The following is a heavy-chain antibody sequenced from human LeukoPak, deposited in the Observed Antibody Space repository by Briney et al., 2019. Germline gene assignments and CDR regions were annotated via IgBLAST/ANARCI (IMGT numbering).Heavy chain of an antibody. V-gene: IGHV3-11*06. D-gene: IGHD3-10*01. Sequence: PGGSLRLSCAASGFTFSDYYMSWIRQAPGKGLEWVSYISSSSSYTNYADSVKGRFTISRDNAKNSLYLQMNSLRAEDTAVYYCARDYGSGSFAYWGQGTLVTVSS. CDR3: ARDYGSGSFAY. CDR2: ISSSSSYT. CDR1: GFTFSDYY. J-gene: IGHJ4*02.